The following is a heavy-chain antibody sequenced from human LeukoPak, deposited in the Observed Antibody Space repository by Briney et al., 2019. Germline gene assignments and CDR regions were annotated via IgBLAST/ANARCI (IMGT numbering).Heavy chain of an antibody. V-gene: IGHV3-23*01. CDR3: AKDDIAVAGIFDY. CDR1: GFTFSSYA. Sequence: PGRSLRLSCAASGFTFSSYAMHWVRQAPGKGLEWVSAISGSGGSTYYADSVKGRFTISRDNSKNTLYLQMNSLRAEDTAVYYCAKDDIAVAGIFDYWGQGTLVTVSS. CDR2: ISGSGGST. J-gene: IGHJ4*02. D-gene: IGHD6-19*01.